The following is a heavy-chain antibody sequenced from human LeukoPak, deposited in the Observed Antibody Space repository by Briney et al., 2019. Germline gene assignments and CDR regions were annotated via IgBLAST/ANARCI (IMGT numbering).Heavy chain of an antibody. J-gene: IGHJ4*02. V-gene: IGHV4-30-2*01. CDR2: IYHSGST. CDR1: GGSISSGGYY. CDR3: ARDLEQQPYYFDY. D-gene: IGHD6-13*01. Sequence: SQTLSLTCTVSGGSISSGGYYWSWIRQPPGKGLEWIGYIYHSGSTYYNPSLKSRVTISVDRSKNQFSLKLSSVTAADTAVYYCARDLEQQPYYFDYWGQGTLVTVSS.